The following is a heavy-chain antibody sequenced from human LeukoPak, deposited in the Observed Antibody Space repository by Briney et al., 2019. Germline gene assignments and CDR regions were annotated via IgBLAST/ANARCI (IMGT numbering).Heavy chain of an antibody. CDR1: GYTFTSYD. V-gene: IGHV1-2*02. CDR2: INPNSGGT. J-gene: IGHJ5*02. CDR3: ARDRIRIAVAGRGNWFDP. Sequence: ASVKVSCKASGYTFTSYDINWVRQATGQGLEWMGWINPNSGGTNYAQKFQGRVTMTRDTSISTAYMELSRLRSDDTAVYYCARDRIRIAVAGRGNWFDPWGQGTLVTVSS. D-gene: IGHD6-19*01.